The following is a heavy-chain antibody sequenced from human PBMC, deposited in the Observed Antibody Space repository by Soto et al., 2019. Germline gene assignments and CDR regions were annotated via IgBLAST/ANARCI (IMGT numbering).Heavy chain of an antibody. CDR3: ARANLKYCSSTSCYRDWFDP. V-gene: IGHV4-34*01. Sequence: ETLSLTCAVYGGSFSGYYWSWIRQPPGKGLEWIGEINHSGSTNYNPSLKSRVTISVDTSKNQFSLKLSSVTAADTAVYYCARANLKYCSSTSCYRDWFDPWGQGTLVTVSS. D-gene: IGHD2-2*01. J-gene: IGHJ5*02. CDR1: GGSFSGYY. CDR2: INHSGST.